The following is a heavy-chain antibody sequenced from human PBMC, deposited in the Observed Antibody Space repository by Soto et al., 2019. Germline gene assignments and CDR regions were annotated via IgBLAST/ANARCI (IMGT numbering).Heavy chain of an antibody. J-gene: IGHJ6*03. D-gene: IGHD3-3*01. CDR3: ARDILAPETTLITIFGVVHYYYMDV. V-gene: IGHV3-33*01. Sequence: GGSLRLSCAASGFTFSSYGMHWVRQAPGKGLEWVAVIWYDGSNKYYADSVKGRFTISRDNSKNTLYLQMNSLRAEDTAVYYCARDILAPETTLITIFGVVHYYYMDVWGKGTTVTVSS. CDR2: IWYDGSNK. CDR1: GFTFSSYG.